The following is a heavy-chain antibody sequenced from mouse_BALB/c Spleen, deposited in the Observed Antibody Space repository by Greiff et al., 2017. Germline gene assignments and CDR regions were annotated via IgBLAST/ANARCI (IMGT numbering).Heavy chain of an antibody. CDR2: ISYSGST. J-gene: IGHJ3*01. Sequence: VQLQQSGPGLVKPSQSLSLTCTVTGYSITSDYAWNWIRQFPGNKLEWMGYISYSGSTSYNPSLKSRISITRDTSKNQFFLQLNSVTTEDTATYYCAREDDGYPFAYWGQGTLVTVSA. CDR1: GYSITSDYA. CDR3: AREDDGYPFAY. V-gene: IGHV3-2*02. D-gene: IGHD2-3*01.